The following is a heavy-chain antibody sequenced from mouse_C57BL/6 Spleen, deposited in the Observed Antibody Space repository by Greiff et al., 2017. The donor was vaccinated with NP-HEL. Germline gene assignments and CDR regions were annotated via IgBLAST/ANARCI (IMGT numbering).Heavy chain of an antibody. CDR3: ARSAYYGSSNYAIDY. J-gene: IGHJ4*01. Sequence: QVQLQQPGAELVKPGASVKMSCKASGYTFTSYWITWVKQRPGQGLEWIGDIYPGSGSTNYNEKFKSKATLTVDTSSSTAYMQLSSLTSEDSAVYYCARSAYYGSSNYAIDYWGQGTSVTVSS. CDR2: IYPGSGST. D-gene: IGHD1-1*01. V-gene: IGHV1-55*01. CDR1: GYTFTSYW.